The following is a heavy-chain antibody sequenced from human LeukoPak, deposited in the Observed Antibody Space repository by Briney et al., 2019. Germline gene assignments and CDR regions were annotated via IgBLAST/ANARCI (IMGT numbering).Heavy chain of an antibody. CDR2: ISSSSSYI. J-gene: IGHJ4*02. CDR3: ARDLTDYYDMRALTWPIGY. D-gene: IGHD3-22*01. Sequence: PGGSLRLSCAASGFTFSSYAMSWVRQAPGKGLEWVSSISSSSSYIYYADSVKGRFTISRDNAKNSLYLQMNSLRAEDTAVYYCARDLTDYYDMRALTWPIGYWGQGTLVTVSS. V-gene: IGHV3-21*01. CDR1: GFTFSSYA.